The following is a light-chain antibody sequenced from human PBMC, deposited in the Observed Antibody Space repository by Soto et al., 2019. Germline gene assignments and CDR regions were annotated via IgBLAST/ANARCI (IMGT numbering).Light chain of an antibody. CDR3: LQYDGWPLT. CDR2: GAS. J-gene: IGKJ5*01. V-gene: IGKV3-15*01. Sequence: ETVMTQSPVALSVSPGERATLSCRARQNVRKNLAWYQQKPGQAPRLLIYGASTRATGIPARFSGDGSGTEFTLTIASLQSEDFVVYYCLQYDGWPLTFGQGTRLEIK. CDR1: QNVRKN.